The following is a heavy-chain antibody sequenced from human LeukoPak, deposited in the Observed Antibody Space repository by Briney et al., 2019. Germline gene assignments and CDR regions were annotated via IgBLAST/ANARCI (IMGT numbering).Heavy chain of an antibody. CDR2: ISNSGIT. CDR1: GGSISTYY. J-gene: IGHJ4*02. CDR3: ARSGGYSSSWSL. D-gene: IGHD6-13*01. Sequence: SETLSLTCTVSGGSISTYYWNWIRQPPGKGLEWIGYISNSGITTYNPSLKSRVTISVDSSKTQFSLKLNSVTAADTAVYYCARSGGYSSSWSLWGQGTLVTVSS. V-gene: IGHV4-59*01.